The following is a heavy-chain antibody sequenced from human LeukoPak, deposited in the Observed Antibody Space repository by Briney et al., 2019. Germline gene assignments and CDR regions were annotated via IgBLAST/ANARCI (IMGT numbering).Heavy chain of an antibody. D-gene: IGHD6-13*01. CDR1: GFTFTSSA. Sequence: SVKVSCKASGFTFTSSAMQWVRQARGQRLEWIGWIVVGSGNTNYAQKFQERVTITRDMSTSTAYMEPSSLRSEDTAVYYCAAGAAAGTMGDYWGQGTLVTVSS. CDR2: IVVGSGNT. J-gene: IGHJ4*02. CDR3: AAGAAAGTMGDY. V-gene: IGHV1-58*02.